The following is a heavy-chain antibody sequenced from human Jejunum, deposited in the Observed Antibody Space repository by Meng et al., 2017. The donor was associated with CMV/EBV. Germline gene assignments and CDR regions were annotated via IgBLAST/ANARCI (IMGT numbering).Heavy chain of an antibody. V-gene: IGHV3-23*01. CDR2: ISGSGHRT. Sequence: NTNAMSWVRQAPGKGPEWVSAISGSGHRTYYSDSVRDRFTVSRDNAQSTLYLHMSSLRAEDTGVYYCAKRITLVRGRIMDYYAMDVWGQGTAVTVSS. CDR3: AKRITLVRGRIMDYYAMDV. D-gene: IGHD3-10*01. J-gene: IGHJ6*02. CDR1: NTNA.